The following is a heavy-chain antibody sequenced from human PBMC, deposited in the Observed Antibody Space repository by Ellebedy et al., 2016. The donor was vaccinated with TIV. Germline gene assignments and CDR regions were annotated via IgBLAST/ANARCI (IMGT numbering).Heavy chain of an antibody. Sequence: PGGSLRLSCAASGFTFSGYYMSWFPQAPGKGPEWVSYISYSGDLMYYADSVKGRFTTSRDNAGNSLYLQMNSLRAEDTAVYYCARLGVIAAAGASDYWGQGTLVIVSS. CDR3: ARLGVIAAAGASDY. D-gene: IGHD6-13*01. CDR2: ISYSGDLM. J-gene: IGHJ4*02. V-gene: IGHV3-11*01. CDR1: GFTFSGYY.